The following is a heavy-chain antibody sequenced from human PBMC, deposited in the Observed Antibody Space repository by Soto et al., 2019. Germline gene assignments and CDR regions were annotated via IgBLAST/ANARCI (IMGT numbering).Heavy chain of an antibody. CDR2: INTGNGNT. Sequence: QVQLVQSGAEVKKPGASVKVSCKASGYNFTTYAMLWVRQAPGQRPEWMGWINTGNGNTKYSPKLQGRVTITRDTSASTAYMELSSLKSEDTAVYYCARGERLYFYYCGMAAWGQGATVTVSS. J-gene: IGHJ6*02. D-gene: IGHD3-3*01. CDR1: GYNFTTYA. CDR3: ARGERLYFYYCGMAA. V-gene: IGHV1-3*04.